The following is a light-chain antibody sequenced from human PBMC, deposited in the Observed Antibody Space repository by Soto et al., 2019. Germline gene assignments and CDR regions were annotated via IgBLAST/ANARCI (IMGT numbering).Light chain of an antibody. V-gene: IGKV1-12*01. CDR3: QQAASFPIT. CDR2: TAS. Sequence: DIQMTQSPSSVSASVGDRVTSTSRASQGVSTWLAWYQQKPGKAPNLLIYTASSLQSGVPSRFSGSGSGTDFTLTINGLQPEDFATYYCQQAASFPITFGQGTRLEIK. CDR1: QGVSTW. J-gene: IGKJ5*01.